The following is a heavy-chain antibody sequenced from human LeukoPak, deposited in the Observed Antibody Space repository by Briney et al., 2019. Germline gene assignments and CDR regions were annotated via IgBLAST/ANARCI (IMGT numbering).Heavy chain of an antibody. D-gene: IGHD6-13*01. CDR3: TSSIAAAGKGYYYYYYYMDV. J-gene: IGHJ6*03. Sequence: GGSLRLSCTASGFTFGDYAMSWVRQAPGKGLEWVGFIRSKAYGGTTEYAASVKGRFTISRDDSKSIAYLQMNSLKTEDTAVYYCTSSIAAAGKGYYYYYYYMDVWGKGTTVTISS. CDR2: IRSKAYGGTT. V-gene: IGHV3-49*04. CDR1: GFTFGDYA.